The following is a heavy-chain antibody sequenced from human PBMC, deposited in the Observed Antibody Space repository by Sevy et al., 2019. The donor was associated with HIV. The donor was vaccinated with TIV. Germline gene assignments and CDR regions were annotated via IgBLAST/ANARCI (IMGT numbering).Heavy chain of an antibody. D-gene: IGHD2-15*01. CDR3: AKGRRGKSVAVLDAFDI. Sequence: GGSLRLSCAASGFTFDDYAMHWIRQAPGKGLEWVSGISWNSGSIGYADSVKGRFTISRDNAKNSLYLQMNSLRAEDTALYYCAKGRRGKSVAVLDAFDIWGQGTMVTVSS. CDR2: ISWNSGSI. V-gene: IGHV3-9*01. J-gene: IGHJ3*02. CDR1: GFTFDDYA.